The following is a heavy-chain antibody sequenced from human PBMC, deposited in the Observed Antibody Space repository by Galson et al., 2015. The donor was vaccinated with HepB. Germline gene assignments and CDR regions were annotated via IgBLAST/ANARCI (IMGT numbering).Heavy chain of an antibody. CDR3: ARGIQRTTWRGNDY. CDR1: GGSFSGYY. Sequence: ETLSLTCAVYGGSFSGYYWSWIRQPPGKGLEWIGEINHSGSTNYNPSLKSRVTISVDTSKNQFSLKLSSVTAADTAVYYCARGIQRTTWRGNDYWGQGTLVTVSS. J-gene: IGHJ4*02. V-gene: IGHV4-34*01. D-gene: IGHD5-18*01. CDR2: INHSGST.